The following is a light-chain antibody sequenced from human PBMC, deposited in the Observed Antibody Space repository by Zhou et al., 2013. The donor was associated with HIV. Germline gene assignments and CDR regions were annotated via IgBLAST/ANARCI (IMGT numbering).Light chain of an antibody. CDR3: QQYNNWPPT. V-gene: IGKV3-15*01. Sequence: EVVLTQSPGTLSLSPGERATLSCRASQGVTSSYLAWYQQKPGQAPRLLIYGASTRATGIPARFSGSGSGTEFTLTISSLQSEDFAVYYCQQYNNWPPTFGQGTKLEIK. CDR1: QGVTSSY. CDR2: GAS. J-gene: IGKJ2*01.